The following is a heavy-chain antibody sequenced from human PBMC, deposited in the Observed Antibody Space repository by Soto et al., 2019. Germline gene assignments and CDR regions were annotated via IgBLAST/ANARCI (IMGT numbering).Heavy chain of an antibody. Sequence: QVQLVQSGAEVKKPGASVKVSCKASGYTFTSYAMHWVRQAPVQRLEWMGWINAGNGNTKYSQKFQSRVTITRDTSASTAYMELSSLRSEDTAVYYCARGPPGGYDLPLDYWGPGTLVTVSS. CDR2: INAGNGNT. CDR3: ARGPPGGYDLPLDY. J-gene: IGHJ4*02. D-gene: IGHD5-12*01. CDR1: GYTFTSYA. V-gene: IGHV1-3*01.